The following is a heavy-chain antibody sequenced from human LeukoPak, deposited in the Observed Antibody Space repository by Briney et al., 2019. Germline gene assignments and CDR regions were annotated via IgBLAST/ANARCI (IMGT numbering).Heavy chain of an antibody. CDR2: ISSSSSTI. V-gene: IGHV3-48*01. Sequence: PGGSLRLSCAASGFTFSSYSMNWVRQAPGKGLEWVSYISSSSSTIYYADSVKGRFTISRDNAKNSLYLQMNSLRAEDTAVYYCARSAMVRGVTGDIGYWGQGTLVTVSS. CDR1: GFTFSSYS. CDR3: ARSAMVRGVTGDIGY. J-gene: IGHJ4*02. D-gene: IGHD3-10*01.